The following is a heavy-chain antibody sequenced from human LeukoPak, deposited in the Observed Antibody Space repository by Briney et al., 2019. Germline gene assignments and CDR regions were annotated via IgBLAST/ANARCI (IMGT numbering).Heavy chain of an antibody. J-gene: IGHJ4*02. CDR2: MNPNSGNT. V-gene: IGHV1-8*01. D-gene: IGHD2-2*01. CDR1: GYTFTSYD. Sequence: ASVKVSCKASGYTFTSYDISWVRQATGQGLEWMGWMNPNSGNTGYAQKFQGRVTMTRNTSISTACMELSSLRSEDTAVYYWAREYQLLPTYYWGQGTLVTVSS. CDR3: AREYQLLPTYY.